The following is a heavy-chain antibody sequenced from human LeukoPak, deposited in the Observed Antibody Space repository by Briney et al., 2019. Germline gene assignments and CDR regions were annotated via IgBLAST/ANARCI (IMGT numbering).Heavy chain of an antibody. Sequence: SETLSLTCTVSGGSISSYYWSWVRQPAGKGLEWIGRIYTSGSTNYNPSLKSRGTISVDTSKNQFSLKLSSVTAADTAVYYCARDRPMRFDPWGQGTLVTVSS. CDR2: IYTSGST. CDR3: ARDRPMRFDP. V-gene: IGHV4-4*07. CDR1: GGSISSYY. D-gene: IGHD3-22*01. J-gene: IGHJ5*02.